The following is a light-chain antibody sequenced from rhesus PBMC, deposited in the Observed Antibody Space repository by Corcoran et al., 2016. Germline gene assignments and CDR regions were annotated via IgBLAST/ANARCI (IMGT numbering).Light chain of an antibody. CDR3: QETSNLYS. V-gene: IGKV3-31*02. J-gene: IGKJ2*01. Sequence: EIVMTQSPATLSLSPGERATLSCRASQSVSSNLAWYQQKPGQAPSRLIYGASSRATVIPARCSGRGSGTDFTITISSLEPEDFAVYYCQETSNLYSFGQGTKVEIK. CDR1: QSVSSN. CDR2: GAS.